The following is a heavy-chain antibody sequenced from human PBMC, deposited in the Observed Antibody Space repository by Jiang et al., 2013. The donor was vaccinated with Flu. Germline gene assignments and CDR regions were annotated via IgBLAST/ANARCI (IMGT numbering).Heavy chain of an antibody. J-gene: IGHJ3*02. CDR1: SISSSSYY. D-gene: IGHD7-27*01. CDR2: LLHGST. V-gene: IGHV4-61*05. CDR3: ARHTGGRFDAFDI. Sequence: SISSSSYYWGVDPPAPTEGAGVDWVYLLHGSTNYNPSLKSRVTISVDTSKNQFSLKLSSVTAADTAVYYCARHTGGRFDAFDIWGQGTMVTVSS.